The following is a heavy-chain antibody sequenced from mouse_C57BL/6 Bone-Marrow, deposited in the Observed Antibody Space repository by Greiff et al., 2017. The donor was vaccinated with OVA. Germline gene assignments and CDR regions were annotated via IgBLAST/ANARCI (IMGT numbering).Heavy chain of an antibody. V-gene: IGHV1-39*01. CDR2: INPNYGTT. D-gene: IGHD1-1*01. CDR3: ASHREIYYYEYFDV. Sequence: EVQLQQSGPELVKPGASVKISCKASGYSFTDYYMNWVKQSNGKSLEWIGVINPNYGTTSYNQKFKGKATLTVDQSSSTAYMQLNSLTSEDSAVYYCASHREIYYYEYFDVWGTGTTVTVSS. J-gene: IGHJ1*03. CDR1: GYSFTDYY.